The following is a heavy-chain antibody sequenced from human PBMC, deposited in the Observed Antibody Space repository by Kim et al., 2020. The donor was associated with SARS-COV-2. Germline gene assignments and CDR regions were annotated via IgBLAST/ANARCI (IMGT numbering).Heavy chain of an antibody. J-gene: IGHJ4*02. CDR2: ISWNSGSI. D-gene: IGHD3-16*02. CDR3: AKDRRLRLGELSRSPSEGFDY. V-gene: IGHV3-9*01. CDR1: GFTFDDYA. Sequence: GGSLRLSCAASGFTFDDYAMHWVRQAPGKGLEWVSGISWNSGSIGYADSVKGRFTISRDNAKNSLYLQMNSLRAEDTALYYCAKDRRLRLGELSRSPSEGFDYWGQGTLVTVSS.